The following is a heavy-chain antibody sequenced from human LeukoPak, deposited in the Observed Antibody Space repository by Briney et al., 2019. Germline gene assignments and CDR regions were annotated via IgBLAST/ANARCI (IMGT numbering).Heavy chain of an antibody. CDR2: ISSSSSYI. CDR1: GFPFSSYS. Sequence: GGSLRLSCAASGFPFSSYSMKRVPQAPGKGLEWISSISSSSSYIYYAAPVKGRFTISRDNAKNSLYLQMNSLRAEDTAVYYCARAGLDYWGQGTLVTVSS. J-gene: IGHJ4*02. CDR3: ARAGLDY. V-gene: IGHV3-21*01.